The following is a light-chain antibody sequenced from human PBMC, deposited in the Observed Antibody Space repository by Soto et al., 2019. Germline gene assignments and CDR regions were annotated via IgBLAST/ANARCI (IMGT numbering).Light chain of an antibody. J-gene: IGLJ2*01. CDR3: NSCTKTTRRI. CDR2: EVS. V-gene: IGLV2-14*01. Sequence: QSVLTQPASVSGSPGQSITISCTGTSSDVGDYKYVSWYQQHPGKAPKLIIYEVSNRPSGISNRFSGSKSGNTASLTISGLHDEDDAYYYCNSCTKTTRRIFGGGTKLTVL. CDR1: SSDVGDYKY.